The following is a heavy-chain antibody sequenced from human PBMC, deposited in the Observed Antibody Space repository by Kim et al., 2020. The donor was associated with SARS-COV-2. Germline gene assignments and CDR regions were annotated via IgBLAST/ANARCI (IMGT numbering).Heavy chain of an antibody. V-gene: IGHV4-34*01. D-gene: IGHD2-2*01. CDR1: GGSFSGYY. CDR2: INHSGST. Sequence: SETLSLTCAVYGGSFSGYYWSWIRQPPGKGLEWIGEINHSGSTNYNPSLKSRVTISVDTSKNQFSLKLSSVTAADTAVYYCARAPYCSSTSCHLTFDIWGQGTMVTVSS. J-gene: IGHJ3*02. CDR3: ARAPYCSSTSCHLTFDI.